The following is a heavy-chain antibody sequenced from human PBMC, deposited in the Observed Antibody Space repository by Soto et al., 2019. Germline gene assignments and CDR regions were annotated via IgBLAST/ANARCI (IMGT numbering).Heavy chain of an antibody. J-gene: IGHJ4*02. CDR3: ASDPRQYYYDSSGYSDFDY. D-gene: IGHD3-22*01. CDR1: GFTFSSYS. V-gene: IGHV3-48*01. Sequence: GGSLRLSCAASGFTFSSYSMNWVRQAPGKGLEWVSYISSSSSTIYYADTVKGRFTISRDNAKNSLYLQMNSLRAEDTVFFYFASDPRQYYYDSSGYSDFDYWGQGTLVTVSS. CDR2: ISSSSSTI.